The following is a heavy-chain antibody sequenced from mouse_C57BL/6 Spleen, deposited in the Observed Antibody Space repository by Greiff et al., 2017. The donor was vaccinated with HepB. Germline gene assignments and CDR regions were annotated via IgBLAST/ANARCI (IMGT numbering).Heavy chain of an antibody. CDR2: ISSGGSYT. J-gene: IGHJ3*01. CDR3: ARQGLRSARFAY. Sequence: EVMLVESGGDLVKPGGSLKLSCAASGFTFSSYGMSWVRQTPDKRLEWVATISSGGSYTYYPDSVKGRFTISRDNAKNTLYLQMSSLKSEDTAMYYCARQGLRSARFAYWGQGTLVTVSA. CDR1: GFTFSSYG. D-gene: IGHD1-1*01. V-gene: IGHV5-6*01.